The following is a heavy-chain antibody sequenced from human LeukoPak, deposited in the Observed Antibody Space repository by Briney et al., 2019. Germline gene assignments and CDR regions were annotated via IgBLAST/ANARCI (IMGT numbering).Heavy chain of an antibody. Sequence: GASVKVSCKASGYTFTIYGISWVRQAPGQGLEWMGWISAYNGNTNYAQKLQGRVTMTTDTSTSTAYMELRSLRSDDTAVYYCARGRSYYDFWSGYPSVNWFDPWGQGTLVTVSS. D-gene: IGHD3-3*01. CDR3: ARGRSYYDFWSGYPSVNWFDP. CDR2: ISAYNGNT. CDR1: GYTFTIYG. V-gene: IGHV1-18*01. J-gene: IGHJ5*02.